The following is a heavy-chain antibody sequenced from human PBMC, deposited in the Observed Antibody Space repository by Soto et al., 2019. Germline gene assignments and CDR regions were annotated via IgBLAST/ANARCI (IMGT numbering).Heavy chain of an antibody. D-gene: IGHD3-10*01. CDR2: IYYSGST. CDR1: GGSISSGDYY. CDR3: ARAQGSGFLVS. J-gene: IGHJ4*02. V-gene: IGHV4-30-4*01. Sequence: QVQLQESGPGLVKPSQTLSLTCTVSGGSISSGDYYWRWIRQPPGKGLEWIGYIYYSGSTYYNPSLKSRVTTSVDTSKNQFSLKLSSLTAADTAVYYCARAQGSGFLVSWGQGTLVTVSS.